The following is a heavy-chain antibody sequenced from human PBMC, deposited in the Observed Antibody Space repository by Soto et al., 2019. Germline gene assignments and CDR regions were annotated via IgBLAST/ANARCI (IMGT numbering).Heavy chain of an antibody. CDR3: ASSFTSSQWRDGMDV. CDR1: GYTFSNYG. CDR2: ISAYNGNT. Sequence: QVQLVQSGAEVKKPGASVKVSCKASGYTFSNYGFSWVRQAPGQRLEWMGWISAYNGNTNYAQKVQGRVTMTTDTSXXTAYMELRSLRSDDTAVYYCASSFTSSQWRDGMDVWCQGTTVTVSS. J-gene: IGHJ6*02. D-gene: IGHD2-2*01. V-gene: IGHV1-18*01.